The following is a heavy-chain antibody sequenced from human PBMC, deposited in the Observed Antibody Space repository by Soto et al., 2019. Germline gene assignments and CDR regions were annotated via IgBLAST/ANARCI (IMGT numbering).Heavy chain of an antibody. V-gene: IGHV5-51*01. D-gene: IGHD3-10*01. CDR2: IYPGDSDT. J-gene: IGHJ6*03. CDR1: GYSFTSYW. CDR3: ARTSSGKNISPRYYYHYYMDV. Sequence: GESLKISCKGSGYSFTSYWIGWVRQMPGKGLEWMGIIYPGDSDTRYSPSFQGQVTISADKSISTAYLQWSSLKASDTAMYYCARTSSGKNISPRYYYHYYMDVWGKGTTVTVSS.